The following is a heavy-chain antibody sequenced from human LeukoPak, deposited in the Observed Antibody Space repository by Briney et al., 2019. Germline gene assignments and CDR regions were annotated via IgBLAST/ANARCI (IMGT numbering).Heavy chain of an antibody. D-gene: IGHD3-10*01. V-gene: IGHV4-34*01. CDR2: INHSGST. CDR1: GGSFSGYY. Sequence: PSETLSLTCAVYGGSFSGYYWSWIRQPPGKGLEWIGEINHSGSTNYNPSLKSRVTISVDTSKNQFSLKLSSVTAADTAVYYCARGPGLLWFGELFHYFDYWGREPWSPSPQ. CDR3: ARGPGLLWFGELFHYFDY. J-gene: IGHJ4*02.